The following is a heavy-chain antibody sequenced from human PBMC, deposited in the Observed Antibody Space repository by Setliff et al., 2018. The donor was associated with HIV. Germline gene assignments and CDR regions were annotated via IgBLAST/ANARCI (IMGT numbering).Heavy chain of an antibody. D-gene: IGHD6-19*01. Sequence: SETLSLTCTVSGPSINIHYWSWIRQSPGKGFEWIGYIYSTGSTNYNPSLQSRVTISMVASRNQFSLKVTSVTAADTAVYYCARPRRVRSRAWYWFDIWGQGTLVTVS. CDR1: GPSINIHY. CDR3: ARPRRVRSRAWYWFDI. CDR2: IYSTGST. J-gene: IGHJ5*02. V-gene: IGHV4-59*11.